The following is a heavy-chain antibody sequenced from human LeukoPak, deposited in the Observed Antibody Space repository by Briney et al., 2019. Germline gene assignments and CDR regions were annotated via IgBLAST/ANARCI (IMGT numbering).Heavy chain of an antibody. J-gene: IGHJ4*02. CDR3: ARRIAAAGSFDY. CDR1: GYTFTGYY. D-gene: IGHD6-13*01. Sequence: GASVKVSCKASGYTFTGYYMHWVRQAPGQGLEWMGWISAYNGNTNYAQKLQGRVTMTTDTSTSTAYMELRSLRSDDTAVYYCARRIAAAGSFDYWGQGTLVTVSS. V-gene: IGHV1-18*04. CDR2: ISAYNGNT.